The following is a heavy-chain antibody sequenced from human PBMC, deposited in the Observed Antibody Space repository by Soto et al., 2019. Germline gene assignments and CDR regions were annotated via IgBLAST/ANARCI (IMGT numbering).Heavy chain of an antibody. CDR1: GGTFSSYA. CDR3: ASAITMINWFDP. CDR2: IIPIFGTA. J-gene: IGHJ5*02. D-gene: IGHD3-22*01. Sequence: SVKVSCKASGGTFSSYAISWVRQAPGQGLEWMGGIIPIFGTANYAQKFQGRVTITADESTSTAYMELSSLRSEDTAVYYCASAITMINWFDPWGQGSLVTVSS. V-gene: IGHV1-69*13.